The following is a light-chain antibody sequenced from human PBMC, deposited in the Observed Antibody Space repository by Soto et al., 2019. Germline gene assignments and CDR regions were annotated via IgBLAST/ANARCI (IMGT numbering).Light chain of an antibody. V-gene: IGKV3-15*01. CDR2: DTS. CDR3: QQYNNWPPIT. CDR1: QSVSNN. J-gene: IGKJ5*01. Sequence: EIVLTQSPGTLSLSPGARATLSCRASQSVSNNYLAWYQQKPGQAPRLLIYDTSTRATGIPARFSGSGSGTEFTLTISRLQSEDIAVYYCQQYNNWPPITFGQGTRLE.